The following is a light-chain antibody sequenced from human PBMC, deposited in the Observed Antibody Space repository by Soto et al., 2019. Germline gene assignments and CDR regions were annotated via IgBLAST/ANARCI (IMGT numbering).Light chain of an antibody. V-gene: IGLV1-40*01. CDR3: RSYDSSLSGVV. CDR1: SSNIGAGYD. CDR2: GNS. Sequence: QAVVTQPPSVSGATEQRVTISCTGSSSNIGAGYDVHWYQQLPGTAPKLLIYGNSNRPSGVPDRFSGYKSGTSASLAITGLQAEDEADYYCRSYDSSLSGVVFGGGTKLTVL. J-gene: IGLJ2*01.